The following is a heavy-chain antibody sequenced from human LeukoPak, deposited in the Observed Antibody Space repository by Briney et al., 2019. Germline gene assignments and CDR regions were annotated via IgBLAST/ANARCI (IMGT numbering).Heavy chain of an antibody. CDR1: GASISSSSYY. V-gene: IGHV4-39*07. Sequence: PSETLSLTCSVSGASISSSSYYWGWIRQPPGKGLEWIGSIYYSGGIYYNPSLKSRVTISVDTSKNQISLKLTSVTAADTAVYYCARDLRFLEWFHWGQGTLVTVSS. J-gene: IGHJ4*02. CDR2: IYYSGGI. D-gene: IGHD3-3*01. CDR3: ARDLRFLEWFH.